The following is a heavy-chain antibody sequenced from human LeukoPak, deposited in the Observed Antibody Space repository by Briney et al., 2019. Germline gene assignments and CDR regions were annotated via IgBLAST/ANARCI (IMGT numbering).Heavy chain of an antibody. D-gene: IGHD5-18*01. J-gene: IGHJ4*02. CDR1: GFTFDRYG. Sequence: PGGSLRLSCAASGFTFDRYGMKWARQVPGKGLEWISYISSGSTIIRYADVVRGRFTISRDDAKNSLYLQMNRLRAEDTDVYYCARDLSGYSYGFFDYWGQGTLVTVSS. V-gene: IGHV3-48*01. CDR3: ARDLSGYSYGFFDY. CDR2: ISSGSTII.